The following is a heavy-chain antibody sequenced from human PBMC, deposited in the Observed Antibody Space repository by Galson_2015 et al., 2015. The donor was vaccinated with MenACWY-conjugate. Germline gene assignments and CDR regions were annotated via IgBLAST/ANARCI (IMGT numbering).Heavy chain of an antibody. D-gene: IGHD3-3*01. Sequence: SLRLGGAASGYTGSKEDRNGLRQAPGVWGEWISCISSSGGWTGCGEGGNVGGTITRCNAKNSLWLQMNSLRAEDTAVYYCARARTIFGVDIIPGVYDCWGQGTLVTVS. CDR2: ISSSGGWT. CDR1: GYTGSKED. J-gene: IGHJ4*02. CDR3: ARARTIFGVDIIPGVYDC. V-gene: IGHV3-48*03.